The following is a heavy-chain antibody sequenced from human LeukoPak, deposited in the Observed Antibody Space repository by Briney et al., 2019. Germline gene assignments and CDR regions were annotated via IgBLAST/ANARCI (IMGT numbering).Heavy chain of an antibody. D-gene: IGHD3-22*01. CDR1: GFTVSSNY. V-gene: IGHV3-66*01. Sequence: HPGGSLRLSCAASGFTVSSNYMSWVRQAPGKGLEWVSVIYSGGSTYYADSVKGRFTISRDNSKNTLYLQMNSLRAEDTAVYYCARDGGPHYYDSSGYFDYWGQGTLVTVSS. J-gene: IGHJ4*02. CDR2: IYSGGST. CDR3: ARDGGPHYYDSSGYFDY.